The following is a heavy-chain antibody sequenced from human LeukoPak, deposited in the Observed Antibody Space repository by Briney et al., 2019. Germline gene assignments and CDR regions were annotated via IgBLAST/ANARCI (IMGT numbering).Heavy chain of an antibody. D-gene: IGHD1-1*01. CDR3: AHRTMTTITGTTFDP. CDR2: IYWDDDK. J-gene: IGHJ5*02. V-gene: IGHV2-5*02. CDR1: GFSVNSSGVG. Sequence: SGPTLVEPTQTLTLTRSLSGFSVNSSGVGVGWIRQPPGKALEWLALIYWDDDKRYSPSLESRLTITRDTSRNQVVLKMTNMEPVDTGTYFCAHRTMTTITGTTFDPWGQGILVTVSS.